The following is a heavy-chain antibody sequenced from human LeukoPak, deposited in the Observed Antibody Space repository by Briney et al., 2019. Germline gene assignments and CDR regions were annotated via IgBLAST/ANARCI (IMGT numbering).Heavy chain of an antibody. CDR2: ISYDGTNK. D-gene: IGHD6-19*01. CDR3: ASAVAGNTLLDF. J-gene: IGHJ4*02. CDR1: GFTFSSYE. Sequence: GGSLRLSCAASGFTFSSYEMNWVRQAPGKGLEWVGLISYDGTNKYYADSVKGRFTISRDSSKNTLYLQMNSLRTEDTAVYYCASAVAGNTLLDFWGQGTLVTVSS. V-gene: IGHV3-30-3*01.